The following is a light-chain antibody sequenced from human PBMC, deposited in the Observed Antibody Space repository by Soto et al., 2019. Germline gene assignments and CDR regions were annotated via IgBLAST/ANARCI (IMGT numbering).Light chain of an antibody. CDR2: DVT. CDR1: SSDVGGYNY. V-gene: IGLV2-11*01. Sequence: QSALTQPRSVSGSPGQPVTISCTGTSSDVGGYNYVSWYQQYPGKAPKLIIYDVTKRPSGVPDRFSGSKSGNTASLTISGLQAEDEADYYCCSYAGTYTLWVFGGGTKLTVL. CDR3: CSYAGTYTLWV. J-gene: IGLJ3*02.